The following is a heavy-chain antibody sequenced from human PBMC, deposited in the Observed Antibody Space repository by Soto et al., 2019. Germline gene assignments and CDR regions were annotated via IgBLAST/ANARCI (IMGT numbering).Heavy chain of an antibody. D-gene: IGHD3-9*01. CDR3: ARVPYDIFTGGRY. CDR1: GFTFSRYS. Sequence: EVQLVESGGGLVKPGGSLRLSCAASGFTFSRYSMNWVRQAPGKGLEWVSSISSSSTYIYYADSVKGRFTISRDNAKNSLHLQMNSLGAEDSAVYYCARVPYDIFTGGRYWGQRTLVTVSS. J-gene: IGHJ4*02. V-gene: IGHV3-21*01. CDR2: ISSSSTYI.